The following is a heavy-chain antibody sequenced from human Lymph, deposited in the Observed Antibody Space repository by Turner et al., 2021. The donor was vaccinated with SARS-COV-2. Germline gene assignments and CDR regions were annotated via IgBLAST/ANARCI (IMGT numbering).Heavy chain of an antibody. CDR1: GFIVSSNY. CDR2: IYSGGST. V-gene: IGHV3-53*02. Sequence: EVQLVETGGGLIQPGGSLRLSCAASGFIVSSNYMNWVRQAPGKGLEWVSLIYSGGSTYYADSVRGRFTISRDNSKNTLYLQMNSLRAEYTAVYYCARDLQLYGMDVWGQGTTVTVTS. D-gene: IGHD1-1*01. CDR3: ARDLQLYGMDV. J-gene: IGHJ6*02.